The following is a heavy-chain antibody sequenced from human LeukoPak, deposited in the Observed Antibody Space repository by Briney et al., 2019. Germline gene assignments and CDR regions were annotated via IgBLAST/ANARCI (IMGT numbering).Heavy chain of an antibody. D-gene: IGHD6-25*01. Sequence: SETLSLTCTVSGDSISSSDYYWAWIRQPPGKGLEWIGTIYFSGSAYYNPSLKSRVTISADTSKNQFSLKLSSVTAADTAVYYCASRRGLYWGQGTLATVSS. CDR1: GDSISSSDYY. J-gene: IGHJ4*02. CDR3: ASRRGLY. V-gene: IGHV4-39*01. CDR2: IYFSGSA.